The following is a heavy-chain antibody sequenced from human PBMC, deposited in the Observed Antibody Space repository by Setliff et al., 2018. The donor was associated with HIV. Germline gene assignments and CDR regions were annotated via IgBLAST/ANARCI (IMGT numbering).Heavy chain of an antibody. CDR3: ARDYYGSGSYCILDY. CDR1: GYTFTSYG. V-gene: IGHV1-18*01. Sequence: ASVKVSCKASGYTFTSYGMSWVRQAPGQGLEWMGWISAYNGNTHYAQKLQGRVTMTTDTSTSTAYMELRSLRSDDTAVYYCARDYYGSGSYCILDYWGPGTLVTVSS. CDR2: ISAYNGNT. D-gene: IGHD3-10*01. J-gene: IGHJ4*02.